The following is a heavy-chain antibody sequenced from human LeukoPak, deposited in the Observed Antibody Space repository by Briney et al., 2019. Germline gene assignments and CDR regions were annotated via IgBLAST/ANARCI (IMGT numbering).Heavy chain of an antibody. V-gene: IGHV3-23*01. Sequence: GGSLRLSCAVSGITLSNYGMSWVRQAPGKGLEWVAGVRDSGGRTNYADSVKGRFTISRGNPKNTLYLQMNSLRAEDTAVYFCAKRGVVIRVILVGFHKEAYYFDSWGQGALVTVSS. CDR3: AKRGVVIRVILVGFHKEAYYFDS. CDR1: GITLSNYG. J-gene: IGHJ4*02. CDR2: VRDSGGRT. D-gene: IGHD3-22*01.